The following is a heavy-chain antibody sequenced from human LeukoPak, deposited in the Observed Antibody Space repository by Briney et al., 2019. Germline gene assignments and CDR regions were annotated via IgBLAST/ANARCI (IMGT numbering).Heavy chain of an antibody. V-gene: IGHV3-23*01. CDR1: GFTFSSYA. J-gene: IGHJ5*02. Sequence: GGSLRLSCAASGFTFSSYAMSWVRQAPGKGLEWVSAISGSGGSTYYADSVKGWFTISRDNSKNTLYLQMNSLRAEDTAVYYCAKVGRLLRFLEWPNWFDPWGQGTLVTVSS. CDR3: AKVGRLLRFLEWPNWFDP. CDR2: ISGSGGST. D-gene: IGHD3-3*01.